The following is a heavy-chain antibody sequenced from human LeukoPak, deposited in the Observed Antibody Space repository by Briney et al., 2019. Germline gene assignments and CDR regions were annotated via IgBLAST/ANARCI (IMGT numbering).Heavy chain of an antibody. V-gene: IGHV3-30-3*01. CDR1: GFTFSSYA. D-gene: IGHD6-13*01. CDR2: ISYDGSNK. CDR3: ARVEGSNQAAGRGPFDY. J-gene: IGHJ4*02. Sequence: GRSLRLPCAASGFTFSSYAMYWVRQAPGKGLEWVAVISYDGSNKYYADSVKGRFTISRDNSKNTLYLQMNSLRAEDTAVYYCARVEGSNQAAGRGPFDYWGQGTLVTVSS.